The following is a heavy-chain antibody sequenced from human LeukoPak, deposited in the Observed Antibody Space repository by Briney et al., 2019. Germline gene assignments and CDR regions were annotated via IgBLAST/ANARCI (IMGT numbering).Heavy chain of an antibody. CDR3: AKEVKLLPFDC. CDR2: IQNDEIDK. D-gene: IGHD4-23*01. V-gene: IGHV3-30*02. Sequence: GGSLRLSCIASEVTFNKYAMHWLRKAPGKGLEWVAFIQNDEIDKFYADSVKGRFTISRDNSKNTLYLQMNSLRAEDTAVYYCAKEVKLLPFDCWGQGTLVTVSS. CDR1: EVTFNKYA. J-gene: IGHJ4*02.